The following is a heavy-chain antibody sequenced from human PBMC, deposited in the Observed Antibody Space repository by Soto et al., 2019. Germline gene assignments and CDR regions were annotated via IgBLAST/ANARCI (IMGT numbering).Heavy chain of an antibody. J-gene: IGHJ4*02. CDR1: GFAFSNYA. V-gene: IGHV3-23*01. CDR3: AQERQQLARGYIDS. D-gene: IGHD6-13*01. CDR2: ISGSGGTT. Sequence: GGSLRLSCVASGFAFSNYAMNWVRRAPGKGLEWVSGISGSGGTTYYADSAKGRFTISRDNSKNTLYLQMSSLRAEDTAVYYCAQERQQLARGYIDSWGQGNLVTVSS.